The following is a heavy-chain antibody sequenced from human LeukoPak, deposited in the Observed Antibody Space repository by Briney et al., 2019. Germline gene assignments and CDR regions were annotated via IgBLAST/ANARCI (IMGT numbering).Heavy chain of an antibody. CDR3: ARDGLTTFDY. J-gene: IGHJ4*02. CDR2: MHYSGDT. D-gene: IGHD4-11*01. Sequence: SETLSLTCTVSGGSISYGGYYWTWIRQHPGKGLEWIGYMHYSGDTHYNPSLKSRVTISVDTSKNHFSLNLTSVTAADTAVYYCARDGLTTFDYWGQGTLVTVSS. V-gene: IGHV4-31*03. CDR1: GGSISYGGYY.